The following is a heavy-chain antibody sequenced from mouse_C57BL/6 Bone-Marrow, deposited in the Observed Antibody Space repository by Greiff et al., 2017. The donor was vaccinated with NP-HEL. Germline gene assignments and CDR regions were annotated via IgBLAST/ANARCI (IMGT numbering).Heavy chain of an antibody. CDR2: LDPEDGDT. J-gene: IGHJ4*01. D-gene: IGHD1-1*01. V-gene: IGHV14-1*01. Sequence: DVQLQESGAELVRPGASVKLSCTASGFNIKDYYMHWVKQRPEQGLEWIGRLDPEDGDTEYAPKFQGKATMTADTSSNTAYLQLSSLTSEDTAVYYCKAPSYYYGSSYLYYYAMDYWGQGTSVTVSS. CDR1: GFNIKDYY. CDR3: KAPSYYYGSSYLYYYAMDY.